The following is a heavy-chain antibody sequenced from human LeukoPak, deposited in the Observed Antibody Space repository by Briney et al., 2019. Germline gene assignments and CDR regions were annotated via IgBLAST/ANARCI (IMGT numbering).Heavy chain of an antibody. CDR2: IRYDGSNK. J-gene: IGHJ4*02. V-gene: IGHV3-30*02. CDR1: GFTFSSYG. CDR3: AKRVDTAMAEFDY. Sequence: GGSLRLSCAASGFTFSSYGMHWVRQAPGKGLEWVAFIRYDGSNKYYAGSVKGRFTISRDNSKNTLDLQMNSLRAEDTAVYYCAKRVDTAMAEFDYWGQGTLVTVSS. D-gene: IGHD5-18*01.